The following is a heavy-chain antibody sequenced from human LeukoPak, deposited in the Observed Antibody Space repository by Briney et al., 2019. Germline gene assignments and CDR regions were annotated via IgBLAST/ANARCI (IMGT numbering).Heavy chain of an antibody. D-gene: IGHD6-19*01. CDR2: IWYDGSNK. Sequence: GGSLRLSCAASGFTVSSNYMSWVRQAPGKGLEWVAVIWYDGSNKYYADSVKGRFTISRDNSKNTLYLQMNSLRAEDTAVYYCARDSGERAVATDAFDIWGQGTMVTVSS. J-gene: IGHJ3*02. CDR3: ARDSGERAVATDAFDI. V-gene: IGHV3-33*08. CDR1: GFTVSSNY.